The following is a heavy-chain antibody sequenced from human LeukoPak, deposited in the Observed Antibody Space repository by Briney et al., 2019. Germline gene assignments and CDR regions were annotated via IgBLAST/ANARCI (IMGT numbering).Heavy chain of an antibody. D-gene: IGHD4-17*01. CDR2: IILIFGIA. J-gene: IGHJ4*02. CDR1: GGTFSSYA. CDR3: ARVVTVTTWQSFDY. V-gene: IGHV1-69*04. Sequence: GASVKVSCKASGGTFSSYAISWVRQAPGQGLEWMGRIILIFGIANYAQKFQGRVTITADKSTSTAYMELSSLRSEDTAVYYCARVVTVTTWQSFDYWGQGTLVTVSS.